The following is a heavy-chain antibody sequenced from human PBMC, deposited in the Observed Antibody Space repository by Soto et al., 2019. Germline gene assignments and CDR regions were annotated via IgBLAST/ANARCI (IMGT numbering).Heavy chain of an antibody. CDR1: GFTFSSYA. D-gene: IGHD2-15*01. Sequence: QVQLVESGGGVVQPGRSLRLSCAASGFTFSSYAMHWVRQAPGKGLEWVAVISYDGSNKYYADSVKGRFTISRDNSKNTLYLQMNSLRAEDTAVYYCARGIPGYCSGGSCYLGWYDYFDYWGQGTLVTVSS. CDR3: ARGIPGYCSGGSCYLGWYDYFDY. J-gene: IGHJ4*02. V-gene: IGHV3-30-3*01. CDR2: ISYDGSNK.